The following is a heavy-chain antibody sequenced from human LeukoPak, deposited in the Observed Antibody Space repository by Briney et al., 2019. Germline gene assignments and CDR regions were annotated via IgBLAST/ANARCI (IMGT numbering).Heavy chain of an antibody. CDR2: ISYDGSNK. CDR1: GFTFSSYG. J-gene: IGHJ6*02. V-gene: IGHV3-30*18. CDR3: AKDFGFKSVYYYYGVDV. D-gene: IGHD3-16*01. Sequence: GGSLRLSCAASGFTFSSYGMHWVRQAPGKGLEWVAVISYDGSNKYYADSVKGRFTISRDNSKNTLYLQMNSVRAEDTAVYYCAKDFGFKSVYYYYGVDVWGQGTMVTVSS.